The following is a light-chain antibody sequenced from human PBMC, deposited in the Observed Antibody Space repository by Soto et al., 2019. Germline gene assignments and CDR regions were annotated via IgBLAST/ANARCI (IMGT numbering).Light chain of an antibody. CDR3: QQSYSSPRT. V-gene: IGKV1-39*01. CDR2: AAS. J-gene: IGKJ2*01. CDR1: QSISSY. Sequence: DIQMTQSPSSLSAYVGDRVTITCRASQSISSYLNRYQQKPGKAPKLLIYAASSLQSGVPSRFSGSGSETDFTLTISSLQLEDFATYYCQQSYSSPRTFSQGTKVDI.